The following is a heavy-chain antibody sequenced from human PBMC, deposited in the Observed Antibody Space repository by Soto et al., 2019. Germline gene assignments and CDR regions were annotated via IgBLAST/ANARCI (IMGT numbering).Heavy chain of an antibody. D-gene: IGHD2-15*01. J-gene: IGHJ4*02. CDR3: ARLPYCSGGSCYSSLFDY. CDR1: GYTFTSYG. CDR2: ISAYNGNT. Sequence: ASVKVSCKASGYTFTSYGISWVRQAPGQGLEWMGWISAYNGNTNYAQKLQGRVTMTTDTSTSTAYMELRSLRSDDTAVYYCARLPYCSGGSCYSSLFDYWGQGTLVTVSS. V-gene: IGHV1-18*01.